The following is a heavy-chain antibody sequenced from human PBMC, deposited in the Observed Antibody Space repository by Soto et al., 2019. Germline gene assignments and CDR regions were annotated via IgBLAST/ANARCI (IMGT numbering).Heavy chain of an antibody. CDR1: GGSFSGYY. CDR3: ARDHGTMVRGVNSDPYYFDY. Sequence: SETLSLTCADYGGSFSGYYWSWIRQPPGKGLEWIGEINHSGSTNYNPSLKSRVTISVDTSKNQFSLKLSSVTAADTAVYYCARDHGTMVRGVNSDPYYFDYWGQGTLVTVSS. V-gene: IGHV4-34*01. D-gene: IGHD3-10*01. J-gene: IGHJ4*02. CDR2: INHSGST.